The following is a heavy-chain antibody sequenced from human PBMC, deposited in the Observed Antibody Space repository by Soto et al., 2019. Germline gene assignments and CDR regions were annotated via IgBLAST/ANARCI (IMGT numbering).Heavy chain of an antibody. D-gene: IGHD6-6*01. V-gene: IGHV4-34*01. CDR1: GGSFSGYY. CDR2: INHSGST. Sequence: PSETLSLTCAAYGGSFSGYYWSWIRQPPGKGLEWIGEINHSGSTNYNPSLKSRVTISVDTSKNQFSLKLSSVTAADTAVYYCATSSSAPNRYDYWGQGTPVTVSS. CDR3: ATSSSAPNRYDY. J-gene: IGHJ4*02.